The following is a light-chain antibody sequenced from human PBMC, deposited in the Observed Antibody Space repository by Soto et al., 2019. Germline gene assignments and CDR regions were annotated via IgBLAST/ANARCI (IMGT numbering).Light chain of an antibody. CDR3: ASWDDSLSCVV. CDR1: TSNLGSNF. CDR2: SDR. V-gene: IGLV1-47*02. Sequence: QSVLTQPPSASGTPGQTVTISCSGSTSNLGSNFIYWYQQLPGAAPQLLISSDRHRPSGVPARCSCSNSGTSGSPVTSGLRSEDDDDYHCASWDDSLSCVVFGGGTKLTVL. J-gene: IGLJ3*02.